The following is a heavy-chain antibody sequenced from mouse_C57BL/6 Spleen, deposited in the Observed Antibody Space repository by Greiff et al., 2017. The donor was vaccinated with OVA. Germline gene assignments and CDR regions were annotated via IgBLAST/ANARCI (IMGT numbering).Heavy chain of an antibody. J-gene: IGHJ4*01. Sequence: QVQLKQPGAELVRPGSSVKLSCKASGYTFTSYWMHWVKQRPIQGLEWIGNIDPSDSETHYNQKFKDKATLTVDKSSSTAYMQLSSLTSEDSAVYYCARANSYAMDYWGQGTSVTVSS. V-gene: IGHV1-52*01. CDR1: GYTFTSYW. D-gene: IGHD4-1*02. CDR2: IDPSDSET. CDR3: ARANSYAMDY.